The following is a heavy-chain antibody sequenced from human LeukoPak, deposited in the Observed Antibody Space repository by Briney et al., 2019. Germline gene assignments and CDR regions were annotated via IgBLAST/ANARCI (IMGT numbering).Heavy chain of an antibody. V-gene: IGHV3-23*01. CDR1: GFTFSSYV. CDR3: AKGRSCSGTSCSNFDS. CDR2: ISGGGTT. J-gene: IGHJ4*02. Sequence: GGSLRLSCAASGFTFSSYVMSWVRQAPGKGLEWVSLISGGGTTYYADSVKGRFTISRDNSKDTLYLQMNSLRDEDTAVYYCAKGRSCSGTSCSNFDSWGQGTLVTVSS. D-gene: IGHD2-15*01.